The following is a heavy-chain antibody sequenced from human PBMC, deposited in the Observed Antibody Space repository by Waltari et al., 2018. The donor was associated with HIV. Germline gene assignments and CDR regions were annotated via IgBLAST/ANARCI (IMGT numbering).Heavy chain of an antibody. Sequence: EVQLLESGGGLVQPGGSLRLSCAASGFTFSSYAMRWVRQAPGKGLEWVSAIIAGGVSTYYADSVKGRFTISRDNSKNTVYLQMNSLRGEDTAVYYCARDLGGYWYFDLWGRGTLVTVSS. J-gene: IGHJ2*01. V-gene: IGHV3-23*01. D-gene: IGHD3-16*01. CDR2: IIAGGVST. CDR1: GFTFSSYA. CDR3: ARDLGGYWYFDL.